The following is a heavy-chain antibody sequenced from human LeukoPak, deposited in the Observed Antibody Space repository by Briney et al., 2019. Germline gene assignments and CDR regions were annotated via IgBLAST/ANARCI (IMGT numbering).Heavy chain of an antibody. CDR1: GYTFTGYY. V-gene: IGHV1-2*02. D-gene: IGHD3-10*01. Sequence: ASVKVSCKASGYTFTGYYMHWVRQAPGQGLEWMGWIDPNSGGTNYAQKFQGRVTMTRDTSISTAYMELSRLRSDDTAVYYCARYATDYYGSGSYEGADYWGQGTLVTVSS. CDR3: ARYATDYYGSGSYEGADY. J-gene: IGHJ4*02. CDR2: IDPNSGGT.